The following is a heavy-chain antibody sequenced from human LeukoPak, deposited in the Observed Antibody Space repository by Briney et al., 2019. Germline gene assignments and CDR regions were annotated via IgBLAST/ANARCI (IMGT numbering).Heavy chain of an antibody. D-gene: IGHD1-1*01. Sequence: GGSLRLSCAASGFTFSDYYMSWIRQAPGKGLEWVSYIGSSGSTIYYADSVKGRFTISRDNAKNSLYLQMNSLRAEDTAVYYCAKWMQLEPIDYWGQGTLVTVSS. J-gene: IGHJ4*02. CDR3: AKWMQLEPIDY. V-gene: IGHV3-11*01. CDR1: GFTFSDYY. CDR2: IGSSGSTI.